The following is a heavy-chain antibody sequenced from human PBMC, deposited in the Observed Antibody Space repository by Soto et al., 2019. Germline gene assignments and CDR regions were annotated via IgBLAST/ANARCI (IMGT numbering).Heavy chain of an antibody. J-gene: IGHJ6*02. CDR1: GYTFTSYA. CDR2: INAGNGNT. CDR3: ARDWVDYGDSYGMDV. D-gene: IGHD4-17*01. Sequence: GASVKVSCKASGYTFTSYAMHWVRQAPGQRLEWMGWINAGNGNTKYSQKFQGRVTITRDTSASTAYMELSSLRSEDTAVYYCARDWVDYGDSYGMDVWGQGTTVTVSS. V-gene: IGHV1-3*01.